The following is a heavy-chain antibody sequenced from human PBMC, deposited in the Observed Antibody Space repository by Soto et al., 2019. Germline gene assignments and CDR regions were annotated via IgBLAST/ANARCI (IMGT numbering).Heavy chain of an antibody. D-gene: IGHD3-3*01. CDR2: ISAYNGNT. V-gene: IGHV1-18*01. CDR3: ARVSGGVYYDFWSGYYGPFDI. CDR1: GYTFTSYG. J-gene: IGHJ3*02. Sequence: ASVKVSCQASGYTFTSYGISWVRQAPGQGLEWMGWISAYNGNTNYAQKLQGRVTTTTDTSTSTAYMELRSLRSDDTAVYYCARVSGGVYYDFWSGYYGPFDIWGQGTMVTVSS.